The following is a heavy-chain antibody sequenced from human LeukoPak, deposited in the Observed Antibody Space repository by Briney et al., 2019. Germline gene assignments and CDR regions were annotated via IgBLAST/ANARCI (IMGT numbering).Heavy chain of an antibody. CDR3: AREETARYAFDI. J-gene: IGHJ3*02. V-gene: IGHV4-30-2*01. CDR1: GGSISSGGYY. D-gene: IGHD6-6*01. CDR2: IYHSGST. Sequence: SETLSLTCTVSGGSISSGGYYWSWIRQPPGKGLAWIGYIYHSGSTYYNPSLKSRVTISVDRSKNQFSLKLSSVTAADTAVYYCAREETARYAFDIWGQGTMVTVSS.